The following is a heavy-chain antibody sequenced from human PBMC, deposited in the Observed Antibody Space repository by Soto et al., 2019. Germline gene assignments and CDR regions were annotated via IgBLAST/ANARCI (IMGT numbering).Heavy chain of an antibody. Sequence: SETLSLTCTASGGSISSGDYYWSWIRQPPGKGLEWIGYIYYSGSTYYNPSLKGRFTISRDNAKNSLYLQMNSLRAEDTAVYYCARELPVGATTADYWGQGTLVTVSS. V-gene: IGHV4-30-4*01. CDR3: ARELPVGATTADY. J-gene: IGHJ4*02. D-gene: IGHD1-26*01. CDR2: IYYSGST. CDR1: GGSISSGDYY.